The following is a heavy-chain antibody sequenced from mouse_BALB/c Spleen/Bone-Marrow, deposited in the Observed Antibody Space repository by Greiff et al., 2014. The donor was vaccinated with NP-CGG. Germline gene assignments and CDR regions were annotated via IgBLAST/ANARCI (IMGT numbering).Heavy chain of an antibody. CDR3: ARVPLFRYGSSYGMDY. J-gene: IGHJ4*01. D-gene: IGHD1-1*01. V-gene: IGHV2-9*02. CDR2: IWAGGST. Sequence: VMLVESGPGLVAPSRSLSITCTVSGFSLTSYGVHWVRQPPGKGLEWLGVIWAGGSTNYNSALMSRLSISKDNSKSQVFLKMNSLQTDDTAMYYCARVPLFRYGSSYGMDYWGQGTSVTVSS. CDR1: GFSLTSYG.